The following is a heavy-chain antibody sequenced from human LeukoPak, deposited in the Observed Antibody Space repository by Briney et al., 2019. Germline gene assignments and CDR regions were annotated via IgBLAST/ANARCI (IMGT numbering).Heavy chain of an antibody. CDR3: ASTKGYSSGWLIDY. D-gene: IGHD6-19*01. CDR1: GGSISSYY. J-gene: IGHJ4*02. Sequence: NPSETLSLTCTVSGGSISSYYWSWIRQPAGKGLEWIGHIYTGGSTNYNPSLKSRVTMSVDTSKNQFSLKLSSVTAADTAVYYCASTKGYSSGWLIDYWGQGTLVTASS. V-gene: IGHV4-4*07. CDR2: IYTGGST.